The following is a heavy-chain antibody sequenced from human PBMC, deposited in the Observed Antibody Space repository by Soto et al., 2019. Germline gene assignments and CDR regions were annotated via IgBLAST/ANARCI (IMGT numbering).Heavy chain of an antibody. D-gene: IGHD6-13*01. CDR1: GYTFTGYY. V-gene: IGHV1-2*04. CDR3: ARTLSSSSRDYYYYGMDV. J-gene: IGHJ6*02. CDR2: INPNSGGT. Sequence: PSVKVSCKASGYTFTGYYMHWVRQAPGQGLEWMGWINPNSGGTNYAQKFQGWVTMTRDTSISTAYMELSRLRSDDTAVYYCARTLSSSSRDYYYYGMDVWGQGTTVTVSS.